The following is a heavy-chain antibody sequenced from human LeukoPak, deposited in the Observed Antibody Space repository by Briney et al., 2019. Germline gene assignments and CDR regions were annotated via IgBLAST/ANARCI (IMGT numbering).Heavy chain of an antibody. V-gene: IGHV1-46*01. CDR1: GYTFAINH. CDR2: INPSGDST. Sequence: ASVKVSCKASGYTFAINHIHWVRQAPGQGLEWMGVINPSGDSTTYAQNFQGRVTMTRDTSTSTVYMELRSLRSEDTAIYYCAKLATSDTGETYWGQGTLVTVSS. D-gene: IGHD3-16*01. J-gene: IGHJ4*02. CDR3: AKLATSDTGETY.